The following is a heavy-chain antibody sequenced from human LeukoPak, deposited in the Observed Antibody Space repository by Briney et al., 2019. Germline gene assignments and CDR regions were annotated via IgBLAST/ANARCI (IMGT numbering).Heavy chain of an antibody. D-gene: IGHD2-15*01. V-gene: IGHV4-61*01. CDR1: GYSISSGYY. Sequence: SETLSLTCAVSGYSISSGYYWGWIRQPPGKGLEWIGYIYYSGSTNYNPSLKSRVTISVDTSKNQFSLKLSSVTAADTAVYYCARDLRGYCSGGSCYGPDAFDIWGQGTMVTVSS. J-gene: IGHJ3*02. CDR3: ARDLRGYCSGGSCYGPDAFDI. CDR2: IYYSGST.